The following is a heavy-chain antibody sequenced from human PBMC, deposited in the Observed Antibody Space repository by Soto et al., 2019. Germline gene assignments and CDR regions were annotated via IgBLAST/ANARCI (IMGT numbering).Heavy chain of an antibody. V-gene: IGHV4-30-2*01. CDR1: GGSISSGGYS. Sequence: SETLSLTCAVSGGSISSGGYSWSWIRQPPGKGLEWIGFIYHSGSTYYNPSLKSRVTISVDRSKNQFSLKLSSVTAADTAVYYCASSIVATISAFDYWGQGTLVTVSS. J-gene: IGHJ4*02. CDR2: IYHSGST. D-gene: IGHD5-12*01. CDR3: ASSIVATISAFDY.